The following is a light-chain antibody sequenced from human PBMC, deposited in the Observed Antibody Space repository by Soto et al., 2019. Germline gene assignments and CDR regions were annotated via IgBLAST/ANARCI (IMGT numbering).Light chain of an antibody. Sequence: DIQMTQSPSSLSASVGDRVTITCRASQSISSYLNWYQQKPGKAPKLLIYGASSLQSGVPSRFSGSGSGTDFTLPISSLQPEDFATYYCQQSYSTSRTFGQGTKVEIK. V-gene: IGKV1-39*01. J-gene: IGKJ1*01. CDR1: QSISSY. CDR2: GAS. CDR3: QQSYSTSRT.